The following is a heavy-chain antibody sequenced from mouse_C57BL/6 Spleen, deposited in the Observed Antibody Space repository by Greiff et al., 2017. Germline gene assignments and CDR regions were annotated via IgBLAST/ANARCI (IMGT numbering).Heavy chain of an antibody. CDR3: LITTVVATEYVDV. J-gene: IGHJ1*03. CDR1: GYTFTDYE. D-gene: IGHD1-1*01. V-gene: IGHV1-15*01. Sequence: VQLQQSGAELVRPGASVTLSCKASGYTFTDYEMHWVKQTPVHGLEWIGAIDPETGGTAYNQKFKGKAILTADKSSSTAYMELRSLTSEDSAVYYCLITTVVATEYVDVWGTGTTVTVSS. CDR2: IDPETGGT.